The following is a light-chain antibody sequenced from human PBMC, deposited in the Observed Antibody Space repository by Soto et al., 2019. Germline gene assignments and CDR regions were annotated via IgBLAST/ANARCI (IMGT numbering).Light chain of an antibody. CDR1: QSVSSY. Sequence: EIVLTQSPATLSLSPGERPTLPYRASQSVSSYLAWYQQKPGQAPRLLIYDASNRATGIPARFSGSGSGTDFTLTISSLEPEDFAVYYCQQRSNWLWTFGQGTKVDIK. CDR2: DAS. CDR3: QQRSNWLWT. V-gene: IGKV3-11*01. J-gene: IGKJ1*01.